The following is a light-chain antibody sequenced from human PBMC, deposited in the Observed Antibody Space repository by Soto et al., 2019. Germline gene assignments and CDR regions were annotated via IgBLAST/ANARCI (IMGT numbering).Light chain of an antibody. J-gene: IGKJ1*01. V-gene: IGKV3D-20*01. CDR1: QSVSSSY. Sequence: EIVLTQSPATLSLSPWERATLSCGASQSVSSSYLAWYQQKPGLAPRLLIYDASSRAPGIPDRFSGSGSATDFTLTISRLEPEDFAVYYCQQYGSSPRTFGQGTKVDIK. CDR2: DAS. CDR3: QQYGSSPRT.